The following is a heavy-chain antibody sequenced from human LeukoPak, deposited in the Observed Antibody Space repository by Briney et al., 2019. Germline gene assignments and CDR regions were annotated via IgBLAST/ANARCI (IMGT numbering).Heavy chain of an antibody. D-gene: IGHD4-17*01. Sequence: GGSLRLSCAASELTSSTSWMSWVRQAPGKGLEWVSAISGSGGSTYYADSVKGRFTIPRDNSKNTLYLQMNSLRAEDTAVYYCAKDQDYGDYRGEFDYWGQGTLVTVSS. V-gene: IGHV3-23*01. J-gene: IGHJ4*02. CDR3: AKDQDYGDYRGEFDY. CDR2: ISGSGGST. CDR1: ELTSSTSW.